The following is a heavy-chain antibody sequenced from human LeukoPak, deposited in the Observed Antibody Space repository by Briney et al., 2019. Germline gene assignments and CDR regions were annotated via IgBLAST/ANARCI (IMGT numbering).Heavy chain of an antibody. CDR3: ARDGGDYLNYYYYGMDV. Sequence: SETLSLTCTVSGGSISSGGYYWSWIRQHPGKGLEWIGYIYYSGSTYYNPSLKSRVTISVDTSKNQFSLKLSSVTAADTAVYYCARDGGDYLNYYYYGMDVWGQGTSVTVSS. CDR1: GGSISSGGYY. V-gene: IGHV4-31*03. CDR2: IYYSGST. D-gene: IGHD4-17*01. J-gene: IGHJ6*02.